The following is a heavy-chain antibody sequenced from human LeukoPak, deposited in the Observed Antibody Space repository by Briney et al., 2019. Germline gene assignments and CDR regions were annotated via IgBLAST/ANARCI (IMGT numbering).Heavy chain of an antibody. Sequence: QPGGSLRLSCAASGFTFSTAWMFWVRQPPGKGLVWVSRINPDGSNTAYADSVKGRFTISRDNAKNTLYLQMNSLRGEDTAVYYCVRNGGWPDYWGQGTLVTVSS. D-gene: IGHD6-19*01. CDR2: INPDGSNT. CDR3: VRNGGWPDY. V-gene: IGHV3-74*01. CDR1: GFTFSTAW. J-gene: IGHJ4*02.